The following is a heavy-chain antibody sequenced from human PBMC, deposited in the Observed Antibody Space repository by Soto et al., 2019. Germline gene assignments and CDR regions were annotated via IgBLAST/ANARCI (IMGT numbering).Heavy chain of an antibody. J-gene: IGHJ4*02. CDR3: ASARFDS. D-gene: IGHD2-15*01. V-gene: IGHV4-34*01. Sequence: QVQLQQWGAGLLKPSETLSLTCAVYGGSLSANYWTWIRQPPGKGLEWIGEVNHSGGTNYNPSLRSRVTLSVDTSQYQFTLKLSSVTAADTAMYYWASARFDSWGQGTLVTVSS. CDR2: VNHSGGT. CDR1: GGSLSANY.